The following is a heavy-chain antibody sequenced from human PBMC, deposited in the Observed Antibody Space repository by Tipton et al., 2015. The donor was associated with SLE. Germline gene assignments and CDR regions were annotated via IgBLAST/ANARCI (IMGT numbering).Heavy chain of an antibody. J-gene: IGHJ4*02. D-gene: IGHD2-8*01. CDR3: ARGGDCTNGVCYPY. CDR1: GGSFSGYY. CDR2: INHSGST. V-gene: IGHV4-34*01. Sequence: GLVKPSETLSLTCAVYGGSFSGYYWSWIRQPPGKGLEWIGEINHSGSTNYNPSLKSRVTISVDTSKNQFSLKLSSVTAADTAVYYCARGGDCTNGVCYPYWGQGTLVSVSS.